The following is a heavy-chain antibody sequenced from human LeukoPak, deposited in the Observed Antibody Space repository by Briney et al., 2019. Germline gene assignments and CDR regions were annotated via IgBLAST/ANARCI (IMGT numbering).Heavy chain of an antibody. CDR1: GGPISSYH. CDR3: ARDSVGTVANGMDV. V-gene: IGHV4-4*07. Sequence: SETLSLTCTVSGGPISSYHWSWIRQPAGKGLEWIGRIYTSGSTYYNPSLKSRVTISVDTSKNQFSLKLSSVTAADTAVYYCARDSVGTVANGMDVWGQGTTVTVSS. CDR2: IYTSGST. D-gene: IGHD4-17*01. J-gene: IGHJ6*02.